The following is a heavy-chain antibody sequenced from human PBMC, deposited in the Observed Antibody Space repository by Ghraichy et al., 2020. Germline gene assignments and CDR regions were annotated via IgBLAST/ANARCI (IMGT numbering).Heavy chain of an antibody. J-gene: IGHJ4*02. Sequence: GESLNISCAASGFTFSSYSMNWVRQAPGKGLEWVSSISSSSSYIYYADSVKGRFTISRDNAKNSLYLQMNSLRAEDTAVYYCARDQYSSPYDYWGQGTLVTVSS. CDR1: GFTFSSYS. CDR2: ISSSSSYI. V-gene: IGHV3-21*01. CDR3: ARDQYSSPYDY. D-gene: IGHD6-19*01.